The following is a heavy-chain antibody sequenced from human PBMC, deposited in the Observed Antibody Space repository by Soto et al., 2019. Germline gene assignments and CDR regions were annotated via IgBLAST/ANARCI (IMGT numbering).Heavy chain of an antibody. CDR2: IYASGSP. V-gene: IGHV4-59*02. CDR1: GGSVSVYY. J-gene: IGHJ4*02. CDR3: ARGVGSSPPKY. Sequence: ASETLSLTCTISGGSVSVYYWSWIRQSTGQGLEWIGYIYASGSPYYNPPLRSRVTISADTSKNQISLKLTSPTAADTAVYYCARGVGSSPPKYWGRGALVTVSS. D-gene: IGHD1-26*01.